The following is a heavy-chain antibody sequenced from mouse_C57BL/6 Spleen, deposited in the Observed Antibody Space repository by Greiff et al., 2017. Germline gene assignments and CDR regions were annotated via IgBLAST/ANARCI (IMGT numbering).Heavy chain of an antibody. CDR3: ASLYGNYSYAMDY. D-gene: IGHD2-1*01. V-gene: IGHV5-4*01. CDR1: GFTFSSYA. CDR2: ISDGGSYT. Sequence: EVQGVESGGGLVKPGGSLKLSCAASGFTFSSYAMSWVRQTPEKRLEWVATISDGGSYTYYPDNVKGRFTISRDNAKNNLYLQMSHLKSEDTAMYYCASLYGNYSYAMDYWGQGTSVTVSS. J-gene: IGHJ4*01.